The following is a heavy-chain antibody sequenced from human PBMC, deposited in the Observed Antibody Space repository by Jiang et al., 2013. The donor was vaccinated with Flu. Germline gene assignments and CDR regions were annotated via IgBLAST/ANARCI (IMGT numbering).Heavy chain of an antibody. CDR2: IYQSGTT. CDR1: GGSINSRNW. CDR3: ASLGYCSGGDCYSVY. Sequence: GSGLVKPSGTLSLTCAVSGGSINSRNWWSWVRQPPGKGLEWIGEIYQSGTTNYNPSLKSRVTISLDKSKNQFSLKLSSMTAADTAVYYCASLGYCSGGDCYSVYWGQGTLVTVSS. V-gene: IGHV4-4*02. J-gene: IGHJ4*02. D-gene: IGHD2-15*01.